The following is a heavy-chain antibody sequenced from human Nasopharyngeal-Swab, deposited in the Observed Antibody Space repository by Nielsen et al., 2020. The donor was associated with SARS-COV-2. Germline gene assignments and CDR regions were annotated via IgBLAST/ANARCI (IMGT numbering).Heavy chain of an antibody. CDR3: ATLVYSSSWYWYYYYGMDV. Sequence: ASVKVSCKASGYTFTSYAMNWVRQAPGQGLEWMGWINTNTGNPTCAQGFTGRFVFSLDTSVSTAYLQISSLKAEDTAVYYCATLVYSSSWYWYYYYGMDVWGQGTTVTVSS. V-gene: IGHV7-4-1*02. CDR1: GYTFTSYA. CDR2: INTNTGNP. J-gene: IGHJ6*02. D-gene: IGHD6-13*01.